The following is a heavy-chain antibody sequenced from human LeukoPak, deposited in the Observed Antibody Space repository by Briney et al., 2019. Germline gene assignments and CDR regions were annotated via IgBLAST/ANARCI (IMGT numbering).Heavy chain of an antibody. J-gene: IGHJ4*02. Sequence: PSETLSLTCAVYGGSFSGYYWSWIRQPPGKGLEWIGEINHSGSTNYNPSLKSRVTISVDTSKNQFSLKLSSVTAADTAVYYCASLSNYHDYGDYVGTDYWGQGTLVTVSS. CDR2: INHSGST. CDR1: GGSFSGYY. D-gene: IGHD4-17*01. CDR3: ASLSNYHDYGDYVGTDY. V-gene: IGHV4-34*01.